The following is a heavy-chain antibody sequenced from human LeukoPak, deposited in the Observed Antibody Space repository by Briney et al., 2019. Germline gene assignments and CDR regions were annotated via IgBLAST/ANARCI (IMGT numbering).Heavy chain of an antibody. CDR2: INPNSGGT. J-gene: IGHJ4*02. CDR3: ARASLWFGELLPYYFDY. Sequence: ASVKVSCKASGYTFTGYYMHWVRQAPRQGLEWMGWINPNSGGTNYAQKFQGRVTMTRDTSISTAYMELSRLRSDDTAVYYCARASLWFGELLPYYFDYWGQGTLVTVSS. CDR1: GYTFTGYY. D-gene: IGHD3-10*01. V-gene: IGHV1-2*02.